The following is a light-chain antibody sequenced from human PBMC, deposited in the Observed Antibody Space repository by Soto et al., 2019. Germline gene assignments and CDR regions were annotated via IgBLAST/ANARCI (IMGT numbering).Light chain of an antibody. CDR3: QKYNSAPPT. CDR1: QGISNY. V-gene: IGKV1-27*01. J-gene: IGKJ4*01. Sequence: DIQMTQSPSSLSASVGDRVTITCRASQGISNYLAWYQQKPGKVPKLLIYAASTLQAGVPSRFSGSGSGTEFTLTISSLQSEDVASYHCQKYNSAPPTFGGATKVEIK. CDR2: AAS.